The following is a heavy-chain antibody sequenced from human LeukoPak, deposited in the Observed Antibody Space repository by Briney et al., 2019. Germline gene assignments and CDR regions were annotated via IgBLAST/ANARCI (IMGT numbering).Heavy chain of an antibody. Sequence: AGGSLRLSCAASRFTFSTYWMSWIRQVPGKGLEWVANIKQDGSEKYYVDSVKGRFTISRDNAKNSLYLQMNSLRAEDTAVYYCARDGVNYDTSMGPFDPWGQGTLVIVSS. CDR3: ARDGVNYDTSMGPFDP. CDR1: RFTFSTYW. V-gene: IGHV3-7*03. J-gene: IGHJ5*02. CDR2: IKQDGSEK. D-gene: IGHD3-9*01.